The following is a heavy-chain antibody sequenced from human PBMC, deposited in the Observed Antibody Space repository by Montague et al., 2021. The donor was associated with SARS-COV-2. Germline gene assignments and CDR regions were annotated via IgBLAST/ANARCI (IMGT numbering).Heavy chain of an antibody. D-gene: IGHD6-13*01. CDR3: ARVGRQQLVRLSGMDV. CDR1: GSSISSSSYY. CDR2: IYYSGST. V-gene: IGHV4-39*07. Sequence: SETLSLTCTVSGSSISSSSYYWVWIRQPPGKGLEWIGSIYYSGSTYYNPSLKSRVTISVDTSKNQFSLKLSSVTAADTAVYYCARVGRQQLVRLSGMDVWGQGTTVTVS. J-gene: IGHJ6*02.